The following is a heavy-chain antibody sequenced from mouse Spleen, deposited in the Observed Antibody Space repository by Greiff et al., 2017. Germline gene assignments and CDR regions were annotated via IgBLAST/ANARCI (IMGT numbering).Heavy chain of an antibody. J-gene: IGHJ1*01. CDR3: ARDYDGYYWYFDV. V-gene: IGHV14-3*02. D-gene: IGHD2-3*01. CDR2: IDPANGNT. CDR1: GFNIKDTY. Sequence: EVMLVESGAELVKPGASVKLSCTASGFNIKDTYMHWVKQRPEQGLEWIGRIDPANGNTKYDPKFQGKATITADTSSNTAYLQLSSLTSEDTAVYYCARDYDGYYWYFDVWGAGTTVTVSS.